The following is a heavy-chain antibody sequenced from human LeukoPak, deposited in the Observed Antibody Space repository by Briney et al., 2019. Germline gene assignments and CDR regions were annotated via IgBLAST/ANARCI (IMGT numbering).Heavy chain of an antibody. Sequence: SETLSLTCAVYGGSFSGYYWSWIRQPPGKGPEWIGEINHSGSTNYNPSLKSRVTISVDTSKNQFSLKLSSVTAADTAVYYCARGDYGDYVFDYWGQGTLVTVSS. V-gene: IGHV4-34*01. CDR2: INHSGST. J-gene: IGHJ4*02. CDR1: GGSFSGYY. D-gene: IGHD4-17*01. CDR3: ARGDYGDYVFDY.